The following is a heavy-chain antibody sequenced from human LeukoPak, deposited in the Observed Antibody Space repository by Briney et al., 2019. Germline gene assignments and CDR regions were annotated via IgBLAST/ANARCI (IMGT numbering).Heavy chain of an antibody. CDR2: IIPILGIA. CDR1: GGTFSSYA. V-gene: IGHV1-69*04. D-gene: IGHD3-22*01. J-gene: IGHJ4*02. Sequence: GASVKVSCKASGGTFSSYAISWVRQAPGQGLEWMGRIIPILGIANYAQKFQGRVTITADKSTSTAYMELSSLRSEDTAVYYCARGGTLSSGSLRAFDIWGQGTLVTVSS. CDR3: ARGGTLSSGSLRAFDI.